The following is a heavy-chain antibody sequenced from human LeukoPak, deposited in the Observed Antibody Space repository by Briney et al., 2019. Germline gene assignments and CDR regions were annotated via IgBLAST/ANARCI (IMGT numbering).Heavy chain of an antibody. CDR1: DDSISSYY. CDR2: MFKDGGA. J-gene: IGHJ5*02. Sequence: KPSGTLSLTCSVSDDSISSYYWSWIRQPAGKGLEWIGRMFKDGGANYNPSLKSRVTMSVDTSKKQFSLKLSSVTAADTAVYYCARARFYYDTSGYDNWLDPWGQGILVTVSS. D-gene: IGHD3-22*01. V-gene: IGHV4-4*07. CDR3: ARARFYYDTSGYDNWLDP.